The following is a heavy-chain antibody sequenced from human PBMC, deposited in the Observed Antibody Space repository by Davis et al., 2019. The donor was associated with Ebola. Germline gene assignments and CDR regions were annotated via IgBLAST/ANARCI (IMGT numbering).Heavy chain of an antibody. V-gene: IGHV1-46*01. CDR3: ARDLEYDFWSGYLDGGPFDP. Sequence: ASVKVSCKASGYTFTSYYKHWVRQAPGQRVEWMGIINPSGGSTSYAQKFQGRVTMTRDTSTSTVYMELSSLRSEDTAVYYCARDLEYDFWSGYLDGGPFDPWGQGTLVTVSS. CDR1: GYTFTSYY. CDR2: INPSGGST. J-gene: IGHJ5*02. D-gene: IGHD3-3*01.